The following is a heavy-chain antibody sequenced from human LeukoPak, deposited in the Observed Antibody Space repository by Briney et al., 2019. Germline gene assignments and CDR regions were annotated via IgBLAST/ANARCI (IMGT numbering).Heavy chain of an antibody. CDR2: IYYSGST. V-gene: IGHV4-59*06. J-gene: IGHJ5*02. Sequence: SETLSLTCTVSGGSISSYYWSWIRQPPGKGLEWIGYIYYSGSTYYNPSLKSRVTISVDTSKNQFSLKLSSVTAADTAVYYCARVVPAGNWFDPWGQGTLVTVSS. CDR1: GGSISSYY. CDR3: ARVVPAGNWFDP. D-gene: IGHD2-2*01.